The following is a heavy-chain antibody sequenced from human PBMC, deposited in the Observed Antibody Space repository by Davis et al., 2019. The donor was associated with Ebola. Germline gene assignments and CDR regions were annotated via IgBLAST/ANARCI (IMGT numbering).Heavy chain of an antibody. D-gene: IGHD6-19*01. J-gene: IGHJ5*02. CDR2: IYYSGST. V-gene: IGHV4-39*01. Sequence: SETLSLTCTVSGGSISSSSYYWGWIRQPPGKGLEWIGSIYYSGSTYYNPSLKSRVTISVDTSKNQFSLKLSSVTAADTAVYYCARGQRSSGWYWKSWFDPWGQGTLVTVSS. CDR3: ARGQRSSGWYWKSWFDP. CDR1: GGSISSSSYY.